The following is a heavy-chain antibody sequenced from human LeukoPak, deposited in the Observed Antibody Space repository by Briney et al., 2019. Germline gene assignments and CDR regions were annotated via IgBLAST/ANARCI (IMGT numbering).Heavy chain of an antibody. CDR1: GFTFSSYG. D-gene: IGHD5-18*01. J-gene: IGHJ6*03. CDR2: IRYDGSNK. V-gene: IGHV3-30*02. CDR3: AKMDTAMVTGYYYYYMDV. Sequence: GGSLRLSCAASGFTFSSYGMHWVRQAPGKGLEWVAFIRYDGSNKYYADSVKGRFTISRDNSKNTLYLQMNSLRAEDTAVYYCAKMDTAMVTGYYYYYMDVWGKGTTVTVS.